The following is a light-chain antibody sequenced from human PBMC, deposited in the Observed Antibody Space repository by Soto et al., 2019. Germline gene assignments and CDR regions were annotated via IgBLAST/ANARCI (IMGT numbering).Light chain of an antibody. V-gene: IGKV3-20*01. CDR3: QQYGSSPQT. CDR2: GAS. CDR1: QSVSNNY. J-gene: IGKJ1*01. Sequence: EIVLMQSPGTLSLSPGEGATLSCRASQSVSNNYLAWYQQKPGQAPRLLIYGASNRATGIPDRFSGSGSGTDFTLTISRLEPEDFAVYYCQQYGSSPQTFGQGTKVDIK.